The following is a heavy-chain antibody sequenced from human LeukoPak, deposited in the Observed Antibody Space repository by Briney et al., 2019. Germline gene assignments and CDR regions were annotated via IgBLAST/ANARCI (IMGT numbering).Heavy chain of an antibody. Sequence: GGSLRLSCAAPGFTFSSYWMNWVRQAPGKGLEWVANIKQDGGEKYYVDSVKGRFTISRDNAKSSLYLQMNSLRVEDTAVYYCATSRTLDHWGQGTLVTVSS. CDR2: IKQDGGEK. V-gene: IGHV3-7*05. J-gene: IGHJ4*02. CDR1: GFTFSSYW. CDR3: ATSRTLDH.